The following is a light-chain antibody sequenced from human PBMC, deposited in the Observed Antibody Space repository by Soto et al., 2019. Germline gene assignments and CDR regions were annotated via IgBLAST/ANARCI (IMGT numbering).Light chain of an antibody. CDR1: QSVFSY. Sequence: EIVLTQSPATLSLSPGERATLSCRASQSVFSYLAWYQQKPGQAPRLLIYDASHRATGIPARFSGSGSGTDFTLPISSLEPEDFAVYYCQQRSNWPPYTFGQGTKVEIK. CDR2: DAS. J-gene: IGKJ2*01. V-gene: IGKV3-11*01. CDR3: QQRSNWPPYT.